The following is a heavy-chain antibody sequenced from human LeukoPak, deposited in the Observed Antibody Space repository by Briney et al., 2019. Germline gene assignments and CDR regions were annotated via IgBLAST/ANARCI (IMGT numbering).Heavy chain of an antibody. J-gene: IGHJ4*02. Sequence: GGSLRLSCAASGFTFSSYAMHWVRQAPGKGLEWVAVISYDGGNKYYADSVKGRFTISRDNSKNTLYLQMNSLRAEDTAVYYCARSYSYGGIHYWGQGTLVTVSS. V-gene: IGHV3-30*03. CDR1: GFTFSSYA. CDR3: ARSYSYGGIHY. D-gene: IGHD5-18*01. CDR2: ISYDGGNK.